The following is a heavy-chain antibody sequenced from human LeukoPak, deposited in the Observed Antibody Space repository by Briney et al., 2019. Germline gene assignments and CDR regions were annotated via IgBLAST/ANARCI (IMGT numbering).Heavy chain of an antibody. CDR2: IYYSGST. Sequence: PSETLSLTCTVSGGSISGSAYYWGWIRQPPGKGLEWIGNIYYSGSTYYSPSLKSRITISVDTSKNQFSLKLTSVTAADTAVYYCATNEGPWGQRTLVTVSS. V-gene: IGHV4-39*01. CDR1: GGSISGSAYY. D-gene: IGHD1-1*01. J-gene: IGHJ5*02. CDR3: ATNEGP.